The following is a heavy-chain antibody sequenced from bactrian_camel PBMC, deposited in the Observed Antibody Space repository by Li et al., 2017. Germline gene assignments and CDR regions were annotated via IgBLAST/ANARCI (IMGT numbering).Heavy chain of an antibody. J-gene: IGHJ4*01. V-gene: IGHV3S10*01. CDR1: TYSGCKYD. D-gene: IGHD1*01. CDR3: ASGRWGRGLVPWLYDY. Sequence: DVQLVESGGGSVQAGGSLRLSCAASTYSGCKYDMKWYRQAPGKEREPVASYCSDGDKEYADSVRGRFTISLENGETSLYLAMDNLKPWDTAMYYCASGRWGRGLVPWLYDYWGRGTQVTVS. CDR2: YCSDGDK.